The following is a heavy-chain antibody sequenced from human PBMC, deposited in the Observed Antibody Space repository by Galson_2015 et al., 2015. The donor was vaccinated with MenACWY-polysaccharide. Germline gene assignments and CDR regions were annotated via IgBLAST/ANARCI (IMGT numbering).Heavy chain of an antibody. CDR3: ARELGATGGDASDV. CDR2: ITSSGGIV. D-gene: IGHD1-26*01. CDR1: GFTLSTYE. V-gene: IGHV3-48*03. J-gene: IGHJ3*01. Sequence: SLRLSCAASGFTLSTYEMNWVRQAPGKGLEWLSYITSSGGIVHYADSVKGRFTTSRDNARNLLYLQMSSLRVEDTAIYYCARELGATGGDASDVWGQGTMVTVSS.